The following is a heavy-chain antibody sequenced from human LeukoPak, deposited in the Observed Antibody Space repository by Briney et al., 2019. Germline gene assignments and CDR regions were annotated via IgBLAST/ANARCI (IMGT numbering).Heavy chain of an antibody. CDR3: ARKRGGCYPD. D-gene: IGHD2-15*01. J-gene: IGHJ4*02. Sequence: ASVKVSCKPSGYTFTHYDIRWVRQAPGQGLEWMGRISPYNGDTYYAQKLQGRVTMTTDTSTRTAYLQLESLTSDDTAVYYCARKRGGCYPDWGQGTLVIVSS. V-gene: IGHV1-18*01. CDR1: GYTFTHYD. CDR2: ISPYNGDT.